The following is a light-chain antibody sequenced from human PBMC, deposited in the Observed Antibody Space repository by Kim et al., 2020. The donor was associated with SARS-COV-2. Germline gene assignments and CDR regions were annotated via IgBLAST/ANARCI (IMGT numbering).Light chain of an antibody. CDR3: QQYNNWPPWT. V-gene: IGKV3-15*01. CDR1: QSVSSN. CDR2: GAS. J-gene: IGKJ1*01. Sequence: YPGERATHSCRASQSVSSNLAWYQQKPGQAPRLLIYGASTRATGIPARFSGSGSGTEFTLTISSLQSEDFAVYYCQQYNNWPPWTFGQGTKVDIK.